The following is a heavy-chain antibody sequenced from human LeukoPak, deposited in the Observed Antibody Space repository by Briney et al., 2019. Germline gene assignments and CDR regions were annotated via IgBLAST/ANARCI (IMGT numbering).Heavy chain of an antibody. V-gene: IGHV3-30*18. J-gene: IGHJ4*02. Sequence: GGSLRLSCVASGFTFTTYALSWVRQAPGKGLEWVAVISYDGSNKYYADSVKGRFTISRDNSKNTLYLQMNSLRAEDTAVYYCAKKDMGATDYWGQGTLVTVSS. D-gene: IGHD1-26*01. CDR2: ISYDGSNK. CDR1: GFTFTTYA. CDR3: AKKDMGATDY.